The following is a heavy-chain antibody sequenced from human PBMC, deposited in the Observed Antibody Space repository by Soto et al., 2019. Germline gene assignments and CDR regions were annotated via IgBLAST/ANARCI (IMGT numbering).Heavy chain of an antibody. V-gene: IGHV1-69*13. CDR2: IIPIFGTA. J-gene: IGHJ5*02. D-gene: IGHD2-2*01. CDR1: GGTFSSYA. Sequence: ASVKVSCKASGGTFSSYAISWVRQAPGQGLEWMGGIIPIFGTANYAQKFQGRVTITADESTSTAYMELSSLRSEDTAVYHCARGMVVVVPAAITGGWFDPWGQGTLVTVSS. CDR3: ARGMVVVVPAAITGGWFDP.